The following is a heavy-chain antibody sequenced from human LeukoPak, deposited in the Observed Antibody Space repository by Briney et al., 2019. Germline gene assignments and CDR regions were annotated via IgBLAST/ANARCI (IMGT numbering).Heavy chain of an antibody. Sequence: PGGSLRLSCAASGFTFNRNAMSWVRQAPGKGLEWVSSISSSSSYIYYADSVKGRFTISRDNAKNSLYLQMNSLRAEDTAVYYCARDGSGYDSGFDYWGQGTLVTVSS. J-gene: IGHJ4*02. CDR2: ISSSSSYI. CDR3: ARDGSGYDSGFDY. D-gene: IGHD5-12*01. CDR1: GFTFNRNA. V-gene: IGHV3-21*01.